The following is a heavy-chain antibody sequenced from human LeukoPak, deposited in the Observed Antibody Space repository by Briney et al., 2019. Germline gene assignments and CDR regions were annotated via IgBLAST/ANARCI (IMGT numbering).Heavy chain of an antibody. Sequence: ASVKVSCKASGYTFTSYGISWVRQAPGQGLEWMGWINTNTGNPTYAQGFTGRFVFSLDTSVSTAYLQISSLKAEDTAVYYCARDWGRSQRAIFGVVPISDYFDYWGQGTLVTVSS. CDR1: GYTFTSYG. D-gene: IGHD3-3*01. CDR2: INTNTGNP. V-gene: IGHV7-4-1*02. J-gene: IGHJ4*02. CDR3: ARDWGRSQRAIFGVVPISDYFDY.